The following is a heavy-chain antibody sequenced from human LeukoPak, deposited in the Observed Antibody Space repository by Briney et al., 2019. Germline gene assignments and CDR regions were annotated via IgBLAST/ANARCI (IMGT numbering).Heavy chain of an antibody. CDR3: VRVKSSGWGIGFAY. V-gene: IGHV4-59*01. J-gene: IGHJ4*02. Sequence: SETLSLTCAVSGGSISSYYWSWIRQPPGKGLEWIGNIYYSGGTNYNPSLKSRVTISVDRSKNQFSLKLSSVCASDTRVYCCVRVKSSGWGIGFAYWGQGNLVTVSS. CDR2: IYYSGGT. D-gene: IGHD6-19*01. CDR1: GGSISSYY.